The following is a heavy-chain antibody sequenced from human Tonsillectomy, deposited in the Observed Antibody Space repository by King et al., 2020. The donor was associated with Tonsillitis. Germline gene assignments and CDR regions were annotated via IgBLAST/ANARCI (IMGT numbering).Heavy chain of an antibody. D-gene: IGHD2-2*02. J-gene: IGHJ3*02. V-gene: IGHV4-34*01. CDR3: ARDGPFEYCSSTSCYTNAFDI. Sequence: VQLQQWGAGLLKPSETLSLTCAVSGGSFSGYYWSWIRQPPGKGLEWIGEINHSGSTNYNPSLKSRVTISVDTSKNQFSLKLSSVTAADTAVYYCARDGPFEYCSSTSCYTNAFDIWGQGTMVTVSS. CDR1: GGSFSGYY. CDR2: INHSGST.